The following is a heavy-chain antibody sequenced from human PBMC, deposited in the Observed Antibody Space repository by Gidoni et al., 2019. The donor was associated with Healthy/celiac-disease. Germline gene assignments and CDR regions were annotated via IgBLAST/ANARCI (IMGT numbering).Heavy chain of an antibody. J-gene: IGHJ5*02. Sequence: QVQLQESGPGLVKPSQTLSLTCTVSGGSISSGGYYWSWIRQHPGKGLEWIGYICYSGSTYYNPSLKSLVTISVDTSKNQFSLKLSSVTAADTAVYYCARCDTKKNWFDPWGQGTLVTVSS. D-gene: IGHD2-21*02. CDR1: GGSISSGGYY. CDR3: ARCDTKKNWFDP. CDR2: ICYSGST. V-gene: IGHV4-31*01.